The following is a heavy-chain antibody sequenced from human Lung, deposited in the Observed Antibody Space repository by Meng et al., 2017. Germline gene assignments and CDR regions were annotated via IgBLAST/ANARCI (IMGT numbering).Heavy chain of an antibody. CDR1: GYSFTGYD. V-gene: IGHV1-2*06. Sequence: QVQLVQSGAEVKKPGAAVKGSCKASGYSFTGYDVHWVRQGPGQGHEWMGRINPNSGDTRYAQKFQGRVTMTRDTAISTAYMELSSLIFDDTAVYYCARGPGAVRSPYYFDYWGQGTLVTVSS. J-gene: IGHJ4*02. D-gene: IGHD2-15*01. CDR2: INPNSGDT. CDR3: ARGPGAVRSPYYFDY.